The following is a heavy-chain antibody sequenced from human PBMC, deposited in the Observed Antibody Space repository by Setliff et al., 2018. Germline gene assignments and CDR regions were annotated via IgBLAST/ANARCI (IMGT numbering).Heavy chain of an antibody. J-gene: IGHJ3*02. CDR1: GYTFTSYG. D-gene: IGHD6-13*01. CDR3: ATDHMPASGTSAFDI. V-gene: IGHV1-18*01. Sequence: GASVKVSCKASGYTFTSYGFSWVRQAPGQGLEWMGWISVYNGKTKYAQKFQGRVTMTTDTSTSTAYMELSSLTSEDTAVYYCATDHMPASGTSAFDIWGQGTVVTVSS. CDR2: ISVYNGKT.